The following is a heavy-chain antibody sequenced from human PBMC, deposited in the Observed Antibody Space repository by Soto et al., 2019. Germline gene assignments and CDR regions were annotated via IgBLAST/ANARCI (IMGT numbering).Heavy chain of an antibody. J-gene: IGHJ4*02. D-gene: IGHD7-27*01. V-gene: IGHV3-11*06. Sequence: PGGSLRLSCEASGFTLTDYHMSWIRQAPGKGLEWVALISETGSHTAYAESVKGRFTISRDNARHSVFLQMNSLRSDDTAVYFCARSLRATSPLTFWGQGTPVTVSS. CDR3: ARSLRATSPLTF. CDR1: GFTLTDYH. CDR2: ISETGSHT.